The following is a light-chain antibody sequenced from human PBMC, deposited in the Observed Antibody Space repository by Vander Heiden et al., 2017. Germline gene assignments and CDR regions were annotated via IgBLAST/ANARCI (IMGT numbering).Light chain of an antibody. CDR3: MQALNT. CDR2: LGA. J-gene: IGKJ3*01. Sequence: DIVMTQSPLSLPVTPGEPASISCRSSQSLLHSNGYNYLDGDRQKPGQSPQLLSYLGANRASGVTVRVSGSASGTDFTRKISRVEAEDVGVEDGMQALNTFGHGTKVDIK. V-gene: IGKV2-28*01. CDR1: QSLLHSNGYNY.